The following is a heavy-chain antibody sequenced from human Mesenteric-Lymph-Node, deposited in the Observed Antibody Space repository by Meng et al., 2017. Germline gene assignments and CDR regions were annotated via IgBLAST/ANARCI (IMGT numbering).Heavy chain of an antibody. V-gene: IGHV3-53*04. J-gene: IGHJ4*02. CDR2: IYSGGST. CDR3: ARAEVGPIDY. CDR1: GFTFSSYA. Sequence: GESLKISCAASGFTFSSYAMSWVRQAPGKGLEWVSIIYSGGSTYYADSVKGRFTISRHNSNNTLYLQMNNLRVEDTAMYYCARAEVGPIDYWGQGTLVTVSS. D-gene: IGHD2-2*01.